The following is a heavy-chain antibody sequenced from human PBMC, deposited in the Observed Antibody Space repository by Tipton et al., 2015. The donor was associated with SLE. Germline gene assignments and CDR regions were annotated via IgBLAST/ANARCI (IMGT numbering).Heavy chain of an antibody. CDR1: GGSISSYY. D-gene: IGHD2-15*01. V-gene: IGHV4-59*01. CDR2: IYYSGGT. CDR3: ARVTYSCSGAICYGFYFEY. J-gene: IGHJ4*02. Sequence: TLSLTCTVSGGSISSYYWSWIRQPPGKGLEWIGYIYYSGGTNYNPSLKSRVTISVDTSKNQFSLKLSSVTAADAAVYYCARVTYSCSGAICYGFYFEYWGQGTLVTVSS.